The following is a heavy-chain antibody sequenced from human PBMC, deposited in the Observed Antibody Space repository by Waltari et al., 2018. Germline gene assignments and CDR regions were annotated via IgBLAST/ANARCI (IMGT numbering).Heavy chain of an antibody. J-gene: IGHJ3*01. D-gene: IGHD5-18*01. CDR2: ISSDGINT. V-gene: IGHV3-64*01. Sequence: EVQLVESGGGLVQPGGSLRLSCAASGFAFRSFAMHWVRQAPGKGLEYVSAISSDGINTYYTNSVKGRFKISRDNSKNTLYLQMGSLRPEDMAVYYCARSRRGTAEVNAFDVWGQGTMVTVSS. CDR3: ARSRRGTAEVNAFDV. CDR1: GFAFRSFA.